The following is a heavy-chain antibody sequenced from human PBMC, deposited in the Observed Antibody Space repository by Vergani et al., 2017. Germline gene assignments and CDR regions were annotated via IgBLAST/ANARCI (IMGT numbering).Heavy chain of an antibody. CDR1: GFTFSSYA. D-gene: IGHD3-10*02. J-gene: IGHJ4*02. V-gene: IGHV3-23*01. CDR3: ARDVRGVIIFDY. Sequence: EVQLLESGGGLVQPGGSLRLSCAASGFTFSSYAMSWVRQAPGKGLEWVSAISGSGGSTYYADSVKGRFTISRDNAKNTLYLQMNSLRAEDTAVYYCARDVRGVIIFDYWGQGTLVTVSS. CDR2: ISGSGGST.